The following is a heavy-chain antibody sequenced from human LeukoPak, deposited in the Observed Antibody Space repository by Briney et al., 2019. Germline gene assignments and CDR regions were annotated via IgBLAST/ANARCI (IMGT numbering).Heavy chain of an antibody. CDR3: ARLPYYYFDR. V-gene: IGHV3-11*01. Sequence: GGSLRLSCAGSGFTFSDYISWIRQSPGRGLEWVSYISGSGDVIYYADSVKGRFTISRDNAKNPVYLQMDSLRAEDTAVYYCARLPYYYFDRWGQGTLVTVSS. J-gene: IGHJ4*02. CDR2: ISGSGDVI. CDR1: GFTFSDY. D-gene: IGHD2-21*01.